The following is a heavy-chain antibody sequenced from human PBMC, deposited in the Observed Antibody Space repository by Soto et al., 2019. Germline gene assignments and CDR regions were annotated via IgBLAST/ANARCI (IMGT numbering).Heavy chain of an antibody. CDR3: ARDNRYSSSHPLYYFHY. D-gene: IGHD6-6*01. CDR1: GGTFSSYA. Sequence: QVQLVQSGAEVKKPGSSVKVSCKASGGTFSSYAISWVRQAPGQGLAWMGGIIPIFGTANYAQKFQGRVTITADESTSTAYMDLSSPRSEHTAVYYCARDNRYSSSHPLYYFHYWGQGTLVTVSS. V-gene: IGHV1-69*01. CDR2: IIPIFGTA. J-gene: IGHJ4*02.